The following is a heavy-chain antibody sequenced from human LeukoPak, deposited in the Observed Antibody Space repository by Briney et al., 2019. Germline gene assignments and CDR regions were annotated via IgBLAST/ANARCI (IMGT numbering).Heavy chain of an antibody. V-gene: IGHV1-18*01. D-gene: IGHD6-13*01. Sequence: ASVKVSCKASGYTFTNYGISWVRQAPGQGLEWMAWISAYNGNTNYGKKLQGRVTMTTDTSTSTAYMELRSLRSDDTAVYYCARMEMLAAAGRPGGWFDPWGQGTLVTVSS. CDR3: ARMEMLAAAGRPGGWFDP. CDR1: GYTFTNYG. CDR2: ISAYNGNT. J-gene: IGHJ5*02.